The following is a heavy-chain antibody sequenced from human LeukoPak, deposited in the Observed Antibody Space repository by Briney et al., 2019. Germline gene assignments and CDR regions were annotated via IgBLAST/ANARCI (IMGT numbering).Heavy chain of an antibody. CDR1: GFTFSSYS. J-gene: IGHJ3*02. CDR3: ARPTTVTTISADAFDI. Sequence: GESLRLSCAASGFTFSSYSMNWVRQAPGKGLEWVSSISSSGTYKYYADSVKGRFTISRDNAQNSLYLQMNSLRAEDSSVYYCARPTTVTTISADAFDIWGQGTMVTVSS. D-gene: IGHD4-17*01. V-gene: IGHV3-21*01. CDR2: ISSSGTYK.